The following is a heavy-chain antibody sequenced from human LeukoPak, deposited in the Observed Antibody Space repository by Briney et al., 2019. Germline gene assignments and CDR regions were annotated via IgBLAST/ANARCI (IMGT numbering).Heavy chain of an antibody. Sequence: SVKVSCKASGGTFSNFAITWVRQAPGQGLEWMGGITPIFNSANYAQRFQGRVTITADKPTSTAYMELSSLTSEDTAVYYCARVERTQTTVTLGGYYIMDVWGKGTMVTVST. J-gene: IGHJ6*04. D-gene: IGHD4-17*01. CDR1: GGTFSNFA. V-gene: IGHV1-69*06. CDR2: ITPIFNSA. CDR3: ARVERTQTTVTLGGYYIMDV.